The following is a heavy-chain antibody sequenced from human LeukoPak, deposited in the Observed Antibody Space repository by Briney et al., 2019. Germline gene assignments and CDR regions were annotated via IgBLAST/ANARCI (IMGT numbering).Heavy chain of an antibody. CDR1: GFTFSSYW. D-gene: IGHD3-3*01. J-gene: IGHJ4*02. Sequence: GGSLRLSCAASGFTFSSYWMSWVRQAPGKGLEWVANIKQDGSEKYYVDSVKGRFTISRDNAKNSLYQQMNSLRAEDTAVYYCARGAYYDFWSGLDYWGQGTLVTVSS. CDR3: ARGAYYDFWSGLDY. V-gene: IGHV3-7*04. CDR2: IKQDGSEK.